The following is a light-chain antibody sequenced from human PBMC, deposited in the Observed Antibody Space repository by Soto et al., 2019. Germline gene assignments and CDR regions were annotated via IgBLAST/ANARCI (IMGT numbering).Light chain of an antibody. Sequence: QSVLTQPPSASGTPGQRVTISCSGSGSNIGSNTVNWYQQLPGTAPKLLIYSNNQRPSGVPDRFSGSKSGTSASLAISGLQSEDEADYYCAAWDDSLAHVVFGGGTKLTVL. CDR3: AAWDDSLAHVV. CDR1: GSNIGSNT. V-gene: IGLV1-44*01. CDR2: SNN. J-gene: IGLJ2*01.